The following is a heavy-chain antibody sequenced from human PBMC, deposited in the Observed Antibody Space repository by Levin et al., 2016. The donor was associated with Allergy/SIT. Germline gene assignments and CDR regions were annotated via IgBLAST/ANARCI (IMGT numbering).Heavy chain of an antibody. D-gene: IGHD3-10*01. CDR3: AKEHGSGSLFSQASENYYGLDV. Sequence: WIRQPPGKGLEWVSGISWNSGNIGYADSVKGRFTISRDNVKKSLYLQMNSLRVEDTALYYCAKEHGSGSLFSQASENYYGLDVWGLGTTVTVSS. V-gene: IGHV3-9*01. CDR2: ISWNSGNI. J-gene: IGHJ6*02.